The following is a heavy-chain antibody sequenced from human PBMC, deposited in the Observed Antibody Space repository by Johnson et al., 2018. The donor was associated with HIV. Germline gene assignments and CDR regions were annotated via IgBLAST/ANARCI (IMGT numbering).Heavy chain of an antibody. Sequence: QVQLVESGGGVVQPGRSLRLSCAASGFTFSSFAIHWVRQAPGKGLEWVAVLSHDGSNRHYADSVKGRFTISRDNSKDTLYLQMNSLKTEDTAVYYCTTEAYSSSSAAFDIWGQGTMVTVSS. CDR1: GFTFSSFA. CDR2: LSHDGSNR. D-gene: IGHD6-6*01. CDR3: TTEAYSSSSAAFDI. J-gene: IGHJ3*02. V-gene: IGHV3-30*04.